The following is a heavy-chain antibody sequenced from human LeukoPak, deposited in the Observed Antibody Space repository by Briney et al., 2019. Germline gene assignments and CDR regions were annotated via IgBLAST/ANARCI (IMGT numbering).Heavy chain of an antibody. CDR2: ISYDGSNK. J-gene: IGHJ4*02. CDR3: ARSMIVVVISSFDY. CDR1: GFTSSSYA. Sequence: PGGSLRLSCAASGFTSSSYAMPWVRQAPGKGLEWVAVISYDGSNKYYADSVKGRFTISRDNSKNTLYLQMNSLRAEDTAVYYCARSMIVVVISSFDYWGQGTLVTVSS. D-gene: IGHD3-22*01. V-gene: IGHV3-30-3*01.